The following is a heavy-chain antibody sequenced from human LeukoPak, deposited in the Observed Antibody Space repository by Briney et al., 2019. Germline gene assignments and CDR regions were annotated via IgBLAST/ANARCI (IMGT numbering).Heavy chain of an antibody. V-gene: IGHV1-18*01. CDR2: ISAYNGNT. J-gene: IGHJ4*02. Sequence: ASVKVSCKASGYTFTSYGITWVRQAPGQGLEWMGWISAYNGNTNYAQKLQGRVTMTTDTSTSTAYMKLRSLRSDDTAVYYCARAPYYDSSGYYPPEDWGQGTLVTVSS. CDR3: ARAPYYDSSGYYPPED. CDR1: GYTFTSYG. D-gene: IGHD3-22*01.